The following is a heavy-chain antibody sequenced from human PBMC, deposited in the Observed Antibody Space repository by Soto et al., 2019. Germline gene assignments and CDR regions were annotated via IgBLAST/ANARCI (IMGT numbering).Heavy chain of an antibody. V-gene: IGHV3-23*01. D-gene: IGHD2-21*02. Sequence: EVPLLESGGGLAQPGGSLRLSRAASAFTFSSYAMSWVRQAPGKGLEWVSAVSGSGDSTYYADSVKGRFTISRDNSKNTLYLQMNSLRAEDTAVYYCAKGRASDCPGCTQDYWGQGTLVTVSS. J-gene: IGHJ4*02. CDR3: AKGRASDCPGCTQDY. CDR1: AFTFSSYA. CDR2: VSGSGDST.